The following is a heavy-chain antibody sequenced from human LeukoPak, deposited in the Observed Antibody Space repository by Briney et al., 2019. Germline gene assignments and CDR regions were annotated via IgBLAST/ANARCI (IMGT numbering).Heavy chain of an antibody. Sequence: ASVKVSCKASGYTFTSYGISWVRQAPGQGLEWMGWISAYNGNTNYAQKLQGRVTMTTDTSTSTAYMELRSLRSDDTAVYYCARDYSSSDKTPFDYWGQGTLVTVSS. CDR2: ISAYNGNT. CDR3: ARDYSSSDKTPFDY. J-gene: IGHJ4*02. CDR1: GYTFTSYG. V-gene: IGHV1-18*01. D-gene: IGHD6-6*01.